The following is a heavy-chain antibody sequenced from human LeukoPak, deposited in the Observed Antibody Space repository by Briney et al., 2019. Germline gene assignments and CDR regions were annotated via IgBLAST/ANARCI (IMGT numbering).Heavy chain of an antibody. D-gene: IGHD5-12*01. J-gene: IGHJ6*03. V-gene: IGHV3-23*01. CDR2: ISGSGGNT. CDR3: AKGGGYEAQYYYYYLDV. CDR1: GFTFSSYG. Sequence: GGSLRLSCAASGFTFSSYGMNWVRQAPGKGLEWVSAISGSGGNTYYADSVKGRFTISRDNAKNSLYLQMNSLRAEDTAVYYCAKGGGYEAQYYYYYLDVWGKGTTVTISS.